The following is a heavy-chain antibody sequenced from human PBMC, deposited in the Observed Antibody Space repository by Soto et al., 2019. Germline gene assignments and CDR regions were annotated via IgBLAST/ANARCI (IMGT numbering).Heavy chain of an antibody. CDR3: ARTLRRGSTFDY. Sequence: SETRSLTCTVSAGSISSYDYYLCWIRQPPGKGLECIGYIYYSGSTYYNPSLKSRVTISVDTSKNQFSLKLSSVTAADTAVYYCARTLRRGSTFDYWGKANLVTVFS. CDR2: IYYSGST. D-gene: IGHD2-15*01. V-gene: IGHV4-30-4*01. J-gene: IGHJ4*02. CDR1: AGSISSYDYY.